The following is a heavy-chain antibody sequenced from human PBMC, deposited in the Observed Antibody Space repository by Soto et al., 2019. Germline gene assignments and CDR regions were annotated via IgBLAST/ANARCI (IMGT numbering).Heavy chain of an antibody. CDR2: INPNSGGT. D-gene: IGHD2-2*01. Sequence: ASVKVSCKASGYTFSNSGISWVRQAPGQGLEWMGWINPNSGGTNYAQKFQGWVTMTRDTSISTAYMELSRLRSDDTAVYYCARDLRSVVPAASGSYYYYYGMDLWGQGTTVTVSS. J-gene: IGHJ6*02. CDR3: ARDLRSVVPAASGSYYYYYGMDL. V-gene: IGHV1-2*04. CDR1: GYTFSNSG.